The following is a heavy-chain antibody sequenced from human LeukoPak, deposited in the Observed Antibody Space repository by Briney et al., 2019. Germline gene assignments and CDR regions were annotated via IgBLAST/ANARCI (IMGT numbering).Heavy chain of an antibody. D-gene: IGHD1-26*01. J-gene: IGHJ4*02. Sequence: GGSLRLSCAASGFTVSSNYMSWVRQAPGKGLEWVSVIYSGGSTYYADSVKGRFIISRDNTKNTLYLQMNSLRAEDTAVYYCARVRPRVGAEYYFDYWGQGTLVTVSS. CDR1: GFTVSSNY. V-gene: IGHV3-53*01. CDR3: ARVRPRVGAEYYFDY. CDR2: IYSGGST.